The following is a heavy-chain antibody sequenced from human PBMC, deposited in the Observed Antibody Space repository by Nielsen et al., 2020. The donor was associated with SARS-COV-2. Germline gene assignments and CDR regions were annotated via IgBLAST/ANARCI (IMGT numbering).Heavy chain of an antibody. J-gene: IGHJ5*02. Sequence: WIRQPPGKGLEWIGTIHPSGDTYYNPALKSRVLLSVDTSKRQLSLRLASVTAADTAMYYCTTSGAGILQWYNWFDPWGRGTLVTVSS. CDR2: IHPSGDT. CDR3: TTSGAGILQWYNWFDP. D-gene: IGHD6-19*01. V-gene: IGHV4-38-2*01.